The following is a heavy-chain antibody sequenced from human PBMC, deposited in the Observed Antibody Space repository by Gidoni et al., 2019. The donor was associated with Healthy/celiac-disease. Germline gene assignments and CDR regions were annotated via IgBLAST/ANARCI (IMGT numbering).Heavy chain of an antibody. J-gene: IGHJ6*02. CDR3: ARDSNLAGTTSFHYGMDV. Sequence: EVQLVESGGGLVQPGGSLRLSCAASGFTVSSNYMRWVRQAPGKGLEWGSVIYSGGSTYYADSVKGRFTISRDNSKNTLYLQMNSLRAEDTAVYYCARDSNLAGTTSFHYGMDVWGQGTTVTVSS. V-gene: IGHV3-66*02. CDR1: GFTVSSNY. D-gene: IGHD1-7*01. CDR2: IYSGGST.